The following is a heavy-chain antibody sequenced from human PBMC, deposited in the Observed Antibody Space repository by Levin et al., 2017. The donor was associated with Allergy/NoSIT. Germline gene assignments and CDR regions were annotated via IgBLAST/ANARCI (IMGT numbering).Heavy chain of an antibody. CDR3: ARFPAWGPSGWNGDY. D-gene: IGHD6-19*01. V-gene: IGHV4-59*01. CDR2: IYNSGST. Sequence: RTSETLSLTCTVSGGSISSYYWTWIRQPPGKGLEWIGYIYNSGSTKYNPSLKSRLTISVDTSKNQFSLKLSSVTAADTAVYYCARFPAWGPSGWNGDYWGQGILVIVSP. J-gene: IGHJ4*02. CDR1: GGSISSYY.